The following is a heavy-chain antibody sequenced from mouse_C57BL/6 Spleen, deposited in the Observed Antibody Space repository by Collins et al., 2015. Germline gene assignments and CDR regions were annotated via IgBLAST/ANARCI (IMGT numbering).Heavy chain of an antibody. J-gene: IGHJ3*01. D-gene: IGHD2-4*01. Sequence: QVQLQQPGAELVKPGASVKMSCKASGYTFTSYWITWVKQRPGQGLEWIRDIYPGSGSTNYNEKFKSKATLTVDTSSSTAYMQLSSLTSEDSAVYYCARSKAYNDYGGWFAYWGQGTLVTVSA. CDR1: GYTFTSYW. V-gene: IGHV1-55*01. CDR3: ARSKAYNDYGGWFAY. CDR2: IYPGSGST.